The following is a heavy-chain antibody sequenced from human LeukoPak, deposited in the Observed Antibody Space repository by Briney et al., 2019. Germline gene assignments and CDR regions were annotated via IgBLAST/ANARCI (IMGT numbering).Heavy chain of an antibody. V-gene: IGHV1-46*02. CDR3: ARDVGGVGATYVDY. CDR2: INPSAGNT. D-gene: IGHD1-26*01. J-gene: IGHJ4*02. Sequence: GASVKVSCKASGYTFNRHFIHWVRQAPGQGLEWMGIINPSAGNTAYAQKFQDRVTMTRDMSTDTLYMEVASLTSDDTAVYYCARDVGGVGATYVDYWGQGTLVTFSS. CDR1: GYTFNRHF.